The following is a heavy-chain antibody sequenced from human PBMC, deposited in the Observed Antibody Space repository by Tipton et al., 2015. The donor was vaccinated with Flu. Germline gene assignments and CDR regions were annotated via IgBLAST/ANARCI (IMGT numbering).Heavy chain of an antibody. D-gene: IGHD3-10*01. Sequence: TLSLTCSVPGGSINSSYWSWIRQSPGKGLEWIGNIQYSGHTNYIPSLKSRFTSAVDTSKNQFSLQLSSVAAADTAVYYCARHVDRSWMLEFWGQGTLVTVSS. J-gene: IGHJ4*02. CDR1: GGSINSSY. CDR3: ARHVDRSWMLEF. V-gene: IGHV4-59*01. CDR2: IQYSGHT.